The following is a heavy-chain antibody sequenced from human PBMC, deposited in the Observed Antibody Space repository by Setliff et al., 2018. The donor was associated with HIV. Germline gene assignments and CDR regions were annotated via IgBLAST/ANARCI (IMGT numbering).Heavy chain of an antibody. Sequence: SETLSLTCTVSGRSFSGYYWNWIRQSPGKGLEWIGEINHSGGTNYNPSLKSRVTMSIDTSKNQFSLNVSSVTAADTAVYYCARGWGHDGFDFWGQGTMVTVSS. CDR1: GRSFSGYY. CDR2: INHSGGT. V-gene: IGHV4-34*01. D-gene: IGHD7-27*01. CDR3: ARGWGHDGFDF. J-gene: IGHJ3*01.